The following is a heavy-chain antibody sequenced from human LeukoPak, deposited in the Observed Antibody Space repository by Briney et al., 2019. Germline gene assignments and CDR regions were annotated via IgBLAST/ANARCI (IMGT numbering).Heavy chain of an antibody. V-gene: IGHV1-69*05. CDR1: GGTFSSYA. CDR2: IIPIFGTA. Sequence: ASVKVSCKASGGTFSSYAISWVRQAPGQGLEWMGGIIPIFGTANYAQKYQDRVTMTRDTSTRTVYMQLSSLRSDDTAVYYCARDVAREFDYWGQGTLVTVSS. J-gene: IGHJ4*02. CDR3: ARDVAREFDY.